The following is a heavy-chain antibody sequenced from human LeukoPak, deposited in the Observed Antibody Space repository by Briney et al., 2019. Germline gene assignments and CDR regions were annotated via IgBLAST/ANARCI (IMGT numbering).Heavy chain of an antibody. Sequence: PSETLSLTCTVSGGSISSYYWSWIRQPPGKGLEWIGYIYYSGSTNYNPSLKSRVTISVDTSKNQFSLKLSSVTAADTAVYYCARGRLRLYYYYGMDVWGQGTTVTVSS. CDR2: IYYSGST. J-gene: IGHJ6*02. CDR3: ARGRLRLYYYYGMDV. CDR1: GGSISSYY. V-gene: IGHV4-59*12. D-gene: IGHD4-17*01.